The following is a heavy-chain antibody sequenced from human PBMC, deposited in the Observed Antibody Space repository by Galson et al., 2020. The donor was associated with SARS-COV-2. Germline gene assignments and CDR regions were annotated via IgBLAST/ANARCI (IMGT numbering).Heavy chain of an antibody. CDR1: GFTFSTYA. V-gene: IGHV3-64*01. CDR3: TRGGVGTAAYNWFDP. D-gene: IGHD1-1*01. CDR2: ISSNGATT. Sequence: GGSLRLSCAASGFTFSTYAMHWVRQAPGKGLEHVSSISSNGATTSYANSVKGRFTISRDNLKNTLYLQMGRLRAEDMAVYYCTRGGVGTAAYNWFDPWGQGTLVTVSS. J-gene: IGHJ5*02.